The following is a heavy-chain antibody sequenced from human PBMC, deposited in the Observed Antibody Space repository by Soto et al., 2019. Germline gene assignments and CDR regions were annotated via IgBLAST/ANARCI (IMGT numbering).Heavy chain of an antibody. CDR2: MGTAGDT. Sequence: EVQLVESGGGLVQPGGSLRLSCAASGFTFSSYDMHWVRQATGKGLEWVSAMGTAGDTYYPGSVKGRFTISRENAKNSLYLQMNSLRAGDTAVYYCAKGQGGVFDIWGQGTMVTVSS. CDR1: GFTFSSYD. CDR3: AKGQGGVFDI. V-gene: IGHV3-13*01. D-gene: IGHD1-26*01. J-gene: IGHJ3*02.